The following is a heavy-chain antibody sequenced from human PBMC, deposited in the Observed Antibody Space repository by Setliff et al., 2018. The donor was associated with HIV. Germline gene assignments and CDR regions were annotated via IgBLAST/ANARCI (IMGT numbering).Heavy chain of an antibody. CDR1: GGSISSSSYY. CDR3: ARSRSSYYDILTGYRYYFDY. CDR2: IYYSGST. D-gene: IGHD3-9*01. J-gene: IGHJ4*01. V-gene: IGHV4-39*01. Sequence: SETLSLTCTVSGGSISSSSYYWGWIRQPPGKGLEWIGSIYYSGSTYYNPSLKSRVTISVDTSKNQFSLKLSSVTAADTAVYYCARSRSSYYDILTGYRYYFDYWGHGTLFTVSS.